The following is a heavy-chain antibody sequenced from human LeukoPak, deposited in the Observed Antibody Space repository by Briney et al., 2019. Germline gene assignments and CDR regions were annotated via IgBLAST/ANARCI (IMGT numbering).Heavy chain of an antibody. J-gene: IGHJ3*02. CDR1: GYTFTGYY. D-gene: IGHD2-2*01. Sequence: ASVKVSCKASGYTFTGYYMHWVRQAPGQGLEWMGWINPNSGGTNYAQKFQGRVTMTRDTFISTAYMELSRLRSDDTAVYYCAREGGYCSSTSCYRRGAFDIWGQGTMVTVSS. CDR2: INPNSGGT. CDR3: AREGGYCSSTSCYRRGAFDI. V-gene: IGHV1-2*02.